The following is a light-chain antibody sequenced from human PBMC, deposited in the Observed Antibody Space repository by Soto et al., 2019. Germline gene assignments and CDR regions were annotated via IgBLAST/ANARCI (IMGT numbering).Light chain of an antibody. CDR3: AAWDDSLSVV. Sequence: QSVLTQPPSASGTPGQTVSISCSGSSSNIGNDYVYWYRQLPGTAPKLLISRNNQRPSEVPDRFSASKSGTSASLAINGLRSEEEADYYCAAWDDSLSVVFGGGTKLTVL. CDR1: SSNIGNDY. V-gene: IGLV1-47*01. J-gene: IGLJ3*02. CDR2: RNN.